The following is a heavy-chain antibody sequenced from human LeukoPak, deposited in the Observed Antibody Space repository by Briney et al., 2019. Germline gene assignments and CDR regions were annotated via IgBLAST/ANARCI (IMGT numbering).Heavy chain of an antibody. V-gene: IGHV1-2*02. Sequence: GASVKVSCKASGYTFTGYYMHWVRQAPGQGLEWMGWINPNSGGTNYAQKFQGRVTMTRDTSISTAYMELSRLRSDDTAVYYCARGALIIAAAGTRWFDPLGQGTLVTVSS. CDR3: ARGALIIAAAGTRWFDP. CDR2: INPNSGGT. J-gene: IGHJ5*02. CDR1: GYTFTGYY. D-gene: IGHD6-13*01.